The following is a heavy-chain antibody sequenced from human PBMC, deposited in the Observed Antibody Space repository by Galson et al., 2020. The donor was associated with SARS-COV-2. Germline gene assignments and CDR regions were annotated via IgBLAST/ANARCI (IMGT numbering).Heavy chain of an antibody. D-gene: IGHD6-13*01. Sequence: SGPTLVKPTQTLTLTCTFSGFPLSTSGMCVSWIRQPQGKALEWLARIDWDDDKYYSTSLKTRLTISKDTSKNQVVLTMTNMDPVDTATYYCAWIQVAAAGIPFDYWGQGTLVTVSS. CDR2: IDWDDDK. V-gene: IGHV2-70*11. CDR1: GFPLSTSGMC. J-gene: IGHJ4*02. CDR3: AWIQVAAAGIPFDY.